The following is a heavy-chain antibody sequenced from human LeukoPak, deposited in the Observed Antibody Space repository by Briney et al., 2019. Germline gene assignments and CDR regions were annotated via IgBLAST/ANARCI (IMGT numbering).Heavy chain of an antibody. CDR3: ARGRPHGNDY. V-gene: IGHV3-23*01. CDR2: ISGSGVYT. CDR1: EFTFGSYA. D-gene: IGHD4-23*01. Sequence: GGSLRLSCAASEFTFGSYAMSWVRQAPGKGLEWVSAISGSGVYTYYADSVKGRFTISRDNAKSTLYLQMNSLRVEDTAVYYCARGRPHGNDYWGQGTLVTVSS. J-gene: IGHJ4*02.